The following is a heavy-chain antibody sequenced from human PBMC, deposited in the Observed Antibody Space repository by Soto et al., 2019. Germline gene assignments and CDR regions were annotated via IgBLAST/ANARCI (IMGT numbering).Heavy chain of an antibody. D-gene: IGHD3-10*01. CDR2: ISYDGSNK. V-gene: IGHV3-30*18. CDR1: GFPFSSYG. J-gene: IGHJ4*02. Sequence: GGPLRHSCAASGFPFSSYGMHWVRQAPGKGLEWVAVISYDGSNKYYADSVKGRFTISRDNSKNTLYLQMNSLRAEDTAVYYCTKGGHLDYWGPGTLVTVSS. CDR3: TKGGHLDY.